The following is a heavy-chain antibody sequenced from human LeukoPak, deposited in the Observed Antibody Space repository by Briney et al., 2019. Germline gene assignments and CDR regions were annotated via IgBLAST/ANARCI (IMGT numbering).Heavy chain of an antibody. Sequence: GGSLRLSCAASGFTFSSYSMNWVRQAPGKGLEWVSSISSSSSYIYYADSVEGRFTISRDNAKNSLYLQMNSLRAEDTAVYYCARDLHGSGSYDLYWGQGTPVTVSS. D-gene: IGHD3-10*01. CDR2: ISSSSSYI. V-gene: IGHV3-21*01. J-gene: IGHJ4*02. CDR1: GFTFSSYS. CDR3: ARDLHGSGSYDLY.